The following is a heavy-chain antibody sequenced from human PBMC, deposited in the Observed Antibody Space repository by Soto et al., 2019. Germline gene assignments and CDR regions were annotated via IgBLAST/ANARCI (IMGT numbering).Heavy chain of an antibody. Sequence: GGSLRLSCAASGFTFSSYGMHWVRQAPGKGLEWVAVIWYDGSNKYYADSVKGRFTISRDNSKNTLYLQMNSLRAEDTAVYYCARAGDNWNYGLGAFDIWGQGTMVTVS. CDR1: GFTFSSYG. D-gene: IGHD1-7*01. V-gene: IGHV3-33*01. CDR2: IWYDGSNK. CDR3: ARAGDNWNYGLGAFDI. J-gene: IGHJ3*02.